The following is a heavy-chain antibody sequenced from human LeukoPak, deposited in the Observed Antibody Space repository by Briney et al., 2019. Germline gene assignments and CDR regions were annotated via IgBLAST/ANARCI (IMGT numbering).Heavy chain of an antibody. CDR1: GFTFRNFG. V-gene: IGHV3-21*01. CDR3: ATEGYCSSTSCYSTYYYYGMDV. Sequence: GRSLRLSCAAPGFTFRNFGMHWVCQAPGKGREWVSSISSSSSYIYYADSVKGRFTISRDNAKNSLYLQMNSLRAEDTAVYYCATEGYCSSTSCYSTYYYYGMDVWGQGTTVTVSS. J-gene: IGHJ6*02. CDR2: ISSSSSYI. D-gene: IGHD2-2*01.